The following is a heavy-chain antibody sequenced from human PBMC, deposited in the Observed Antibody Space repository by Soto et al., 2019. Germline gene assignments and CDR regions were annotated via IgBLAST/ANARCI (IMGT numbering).Heavy chain of an antibody. CDR2: IIPISGTA. J-gene: IGHJ6*02. V-gene: IGHV1-69*01. D-gene: IGHD2-2*01. CDR3: ARSQGSSTSLEIYYYYYYGMDV. CDR1: GGTFSSYA. Sequence: QVQLVQSGAEVTKPGSSVKVSCKASGGTFSSYAISWVRQAPGQGLEWMGGIIPISGTANYAQKCQGRVPITADESTSTAYMERSSLRSEDTAVYYCARSQGSSTSLEIYYYYYYGMDVWGQGTTVTVSS.